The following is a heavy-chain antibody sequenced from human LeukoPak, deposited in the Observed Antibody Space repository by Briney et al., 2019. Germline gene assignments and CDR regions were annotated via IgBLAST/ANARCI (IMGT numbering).Heavy chain of an antibody. J-gene: IGHJ2*01. CDR1: GFNFYDYA. CDR2: INWKTGNG. Sequence: GGSLRLSCAVSGFNFYDYAIHWVRQAPGGGLEWVSGINWKTGNGIYADSVKGRFTISRDNAKNSLYLQMSSLRAEDTALYYCTRRAARWQFDLWGRGTLLTVSS. D-gene: IGHD5-24*01. CDR3: TRRAARWQFDL. V-gene: IGHV3-9*01.